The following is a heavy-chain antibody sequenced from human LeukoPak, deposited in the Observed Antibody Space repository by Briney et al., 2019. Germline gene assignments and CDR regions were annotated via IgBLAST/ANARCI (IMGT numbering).Heavy chain of an antibody. CDR2: IYYSGST. CDR1: GGSISSGDYY. D-gene: IGHD6-13*01. Sequence: SQTLSLTCTVSGGSISSGDYYWSWIRQPPGKGLEWIGYIYYSGSTYYNPSLKSRVTISVDTSKNQFSLKLSSVTAADTAVYYCARQGLAAAARRYFDYWGQGTLVTVSS. V-gene: IGHV4-30-4*08. CDR3: ARQGLAAAARRYFDY. J-gene: IGHJ4*02.